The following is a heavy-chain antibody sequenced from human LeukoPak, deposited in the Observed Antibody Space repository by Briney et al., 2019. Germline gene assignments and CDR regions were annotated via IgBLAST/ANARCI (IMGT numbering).Heavy chain of an antibody. CDR1: GGTFSSYA. CDR3: ARGVHANGFGP. CDR2: IIPILGIA. V-gene: IGHV1-69*04. J-gene: IGHJ5*02. Sequence: GSSVKVSCKASGGTFSSYAISWVRQAPGQGLEWMGRIIPILGIANYAQKFQGRVTITADKSTSTAYMELSSLRSEDTAVYYCARGVHANGFGPWGQGTLVTVSS. D-gene: IGHD1-1*01.